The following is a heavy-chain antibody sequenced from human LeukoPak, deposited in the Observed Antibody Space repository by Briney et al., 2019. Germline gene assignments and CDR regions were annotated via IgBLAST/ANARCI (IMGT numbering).Heavy chain of an antibody. V-gene: IGHV1-2*02. D-gene: IGHD2-8*01. CDR2: INPNSGGT. Sequence: ASVKVSCKASGYTFTGYYMHWVRQAPGQGLEWMGWINPNSGGTNYAQKLQGRVTMTRDTSISTAYMELSRLRSDDTAVYYCAREGQQNGRGAWFDPWGQGTLVTVSS. J-gene: IGHJ5*02. CDR3: AREGQQNGRGAWFDP. CDR1: GYTFTGYY.